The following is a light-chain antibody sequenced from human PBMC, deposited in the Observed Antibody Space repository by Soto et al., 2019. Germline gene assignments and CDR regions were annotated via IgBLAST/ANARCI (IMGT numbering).Light chain of an antibody. CDR2: EVN. V-gene: IGLV2-8*01. J-gene: IGLJ2*01. CDR1: SSDVGGYTY. Sequence: QSALTQPPSASGSPGQSVTISCTGTSSDVGGYTYVSWYQQHPGKAPKLMIFEVNKRPSGVPDRFSGSKSGNTASLTVSGLQAEDEADYYCSSYAGSNNVLFGGGTKLTVL. CDR3: SSYAGSNNVL.